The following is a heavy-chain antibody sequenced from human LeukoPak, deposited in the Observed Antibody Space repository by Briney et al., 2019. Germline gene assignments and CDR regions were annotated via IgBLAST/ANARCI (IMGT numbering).Heavy chain of an antibody. V-gene: IGHV3-7*01. Sequence: GGSLRLSCAASGVILSSYWMSWVRQAPGKGLEWVANIKQDGSEKWYVDSVKGRFTISRDNAKNSLYLQMNSLRVEDTAVYYCAREFRSGYNSRWFDYWGQGTLVTVSS. CDR2: IKQDGSEK. D-gene: IGHD6-19*01. CDR1: GVILSSYW. CDR3: AREFRSGYNSRWFDY. J-gene: IGHJ5*01.